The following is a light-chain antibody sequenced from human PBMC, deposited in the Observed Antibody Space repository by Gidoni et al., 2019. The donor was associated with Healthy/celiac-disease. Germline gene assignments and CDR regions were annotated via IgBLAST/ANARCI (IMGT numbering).Light chain of an antibody. CDR1: KLGDKY. J-gene: IGLJ2*01. CDR2: QDS. Sequence: SYELPQPPSVSVSPGQTASITCSGDKLGDKYACWYQQKPGQSPVLVIYQDSKRPSGIPERFSGSNSWNTATLTISGTQAMDEADYYCQAWDSSTRVFGGGTKLTVL. CDR3: QAWDSSTRV. V-gene: IGLV3-1*01.